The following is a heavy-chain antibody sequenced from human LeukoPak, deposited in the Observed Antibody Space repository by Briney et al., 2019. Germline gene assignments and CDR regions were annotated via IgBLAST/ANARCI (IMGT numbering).Heavy chain of an antibody. CDR3: ARHFSNSSYYYYYMDV. J-gene: IGHJ6*03. CDR1: GGSFSGYY. CDR2: INHSGST. V-gene: IGHV4-34*01. D-gene: IGHD6-13*01. Sequence: SETLSLTCAVYGGSFSGYYWSWIRQPPGKGLEWIGEINHSGSTNYNPSLKSRVTISVDTSKNQFSLKLSSVTAADTAVYYCARHFSNSSYYYYYMDVWGKGTTVTVSS.